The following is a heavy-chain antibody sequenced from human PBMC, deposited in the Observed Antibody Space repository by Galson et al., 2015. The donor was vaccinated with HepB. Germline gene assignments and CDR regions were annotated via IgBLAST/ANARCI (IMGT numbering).Heavy chain of an antibody. V-gene: IGHV1-18*04. CDR3: ARLPVFRVVATTSY. CDR1: GYSFTSYW. D-gene: IGHD5-12*01. Sequence: QSGAEVKKPGESLKISCKGSGYSFTSYWIGWVRQAPGQGLEWMGWISAYNGNTNYAQKLQGRVTMTTDTSTSTAYMELSRLRSDDTAVYYCARLPVFRVVATTSYWGQGTLVTVSS. CDR2: ISAYNGNT. J-gene: IGHJ4*02.